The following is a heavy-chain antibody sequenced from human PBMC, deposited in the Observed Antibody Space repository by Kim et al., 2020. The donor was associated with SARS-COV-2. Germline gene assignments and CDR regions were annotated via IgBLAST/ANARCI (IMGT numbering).Heavy chain of an antibody. CDR2: IYYSGST. D-gene: IGHD4-17*01. CDR1: GGSISSGGYY. CDR3: ASLFYGGNNY. J-gene: IGHJ4*02. Sequence: SETLSLTCTVSGGSISSGGYYWSWIRQHPGKGLEWIGYIYYSGSTYYNPSLKSRVTISVDTSKNQFSLKLSSVTAADTAVYYCASLFYGGNNYWGQGTLVTVSS. V-gene: IGHV4-31*03.